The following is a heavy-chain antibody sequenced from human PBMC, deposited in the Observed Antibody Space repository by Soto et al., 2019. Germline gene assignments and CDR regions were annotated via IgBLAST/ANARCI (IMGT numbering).Heavy chain of an antibody. CDR2: IYPGDSDI. J-gene: IGHJ6*02. D-gene: IGHD2-2*02. V-gene: IGHV5-51*01. Sequence: GESLKISCKGSGYSFTIHWIAWVRQMPGKGLELMAIIYPGDSDIQYSPSFQGQVSVSADKSVSTAYLQWSSLEASDTAIYFCSRLGHYCSSPSCYTGYFYSGLDVWGQGTTVTVSS. CDR3: SRLGHYCSSPSCYTGYFYSGLDV. CDR1: GYSFTIHW.